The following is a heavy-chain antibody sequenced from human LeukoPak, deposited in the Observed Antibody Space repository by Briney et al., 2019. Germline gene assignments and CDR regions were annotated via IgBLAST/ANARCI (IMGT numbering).Heavy chain of an antibody. J-gene: IGHJ5*02. V-gene: IGHV1-69*01. CDR1: GGTFSSYA. Sequence: GSSVKVSCKASGGTFSSYAISWVRQAPVQGLEWMGGIIPIFGTANYAQKFQGRVTITADESTSTAYMELSSLRSEDTAVYYCARGITVVPGDWFDPWGQGTLVTVSS. D-gene: IGHD4-23*01. CDR3: ARGITVVPGDWFDP. CDR2: IIPIFGTA.